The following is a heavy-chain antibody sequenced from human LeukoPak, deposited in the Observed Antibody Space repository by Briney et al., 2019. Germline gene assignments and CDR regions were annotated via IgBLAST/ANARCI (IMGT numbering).Heavy chain of an antibody. V-gene: IGHV4-4*07. CDR2: IYTSGST. CDR1: GGSISSYY. CDR3: ATRSPYDSSGYYFDDAFEI. Sequence: SETLSLTCTVSGGSISSYYWSWIRQPAGKGLEWIGRIYTSGSTNYNPSLKSRVTMSVDTSKNQFSLKLSSVTAADTAVYYCATRSPYDSSGYYFDDAFEIWGQGTMVTVSS. D-gene: IGHD3-22*01. J-gene: IGHJ3*02.